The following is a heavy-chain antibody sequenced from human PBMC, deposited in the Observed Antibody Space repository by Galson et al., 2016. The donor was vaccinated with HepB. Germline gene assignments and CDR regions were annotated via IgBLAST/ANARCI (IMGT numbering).Heavy chain of an antibody. D-gene: IGHD3-10*01. J-gene: IGHJ4*02. CDR1: GFTSNTYS. CDR2: ISSNSGFI. Sequence: SLRLSCAASGFTSNTYSVNWVRQAPGKGLGWVSSISSNSGFIYYADSVKGRFTVSRDNANNSLFLLMNSLRADDTAVYYCARGPFGSGIYYLDQWGQGTLVTVSS. CDR3: ARGPFGSGIYYLDQ. V-gene: IGHV3-21*06.